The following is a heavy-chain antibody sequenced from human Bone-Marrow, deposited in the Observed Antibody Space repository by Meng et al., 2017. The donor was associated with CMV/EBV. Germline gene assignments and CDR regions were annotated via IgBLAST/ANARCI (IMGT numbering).Heavy chain of an antibody. Sequence: ASVKVSCKASGYTLTSYYMHWVRQAPGQGLEWMGIINPSGGSTSYAQKFQGRVTMTRDTSTSTVYMELSSLRSEDTAVYYCARDRVMIVQKFSFDYWGQGTLVTVSS. D-gene: IGHD3-22*01. CDR3: ARDRVMIVQKFSFDY. CDR2: INPSGGST. CDR1: GYTLTSYY. J-gene: IGHJ4*02. V-gene: IGHV1-46*01.